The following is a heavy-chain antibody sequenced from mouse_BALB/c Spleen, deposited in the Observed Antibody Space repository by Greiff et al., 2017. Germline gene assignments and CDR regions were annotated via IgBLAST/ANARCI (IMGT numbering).Heavy chain of an antibody. CDR1: GFTFSSFG. Sequence: DVKLVESGGGLVQPGGSRKLSCAASGFTFSSFGMHWVRQAPEKGLEWVAYISSGSSTIYYADTVKGRFTISRDNPKNTLFLQMTSLRSEDTAMYYCARDYGNYPYYAMDYWGQGTSVTVSS. CDR2: ISSGSSTI. CDR3: ARDYGNYPYYAMDY. J-gene: IGHJ4*01. V-gene: IGHV5-17*02. D-gene: IGHD2-1*01.